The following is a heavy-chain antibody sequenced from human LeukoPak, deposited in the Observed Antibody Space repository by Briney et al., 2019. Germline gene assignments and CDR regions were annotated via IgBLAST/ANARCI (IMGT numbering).Heavy chain of an antibody. CDR3: VYRGY. CDR1: GFTISSYN. J-gene: IGHJ4*02. D-gene: IGHD1-26*01. V-gene: IGHV3-7*01. Sequence: GGSLRLSCTASGFTISSYNMSWVRQAPGKGLEWVANIKQDGSEKYYVDSVKGRFTISRDNAKNSLYLQMNSLRAEDTAVYYCVYRGYWGQGTLVTVSS. CDR2: IKQDGSEK.